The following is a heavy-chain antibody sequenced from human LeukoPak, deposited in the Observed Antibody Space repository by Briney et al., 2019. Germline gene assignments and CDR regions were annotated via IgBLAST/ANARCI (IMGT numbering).Heavy chain of an antibody. D-gene: IGHD5-18*01. J-gene: IGHJ4*02. CDR3: AKDDWRIHLWLPFDY. CDR1: KFTFSSYA. CDR2: ISGSGGST. Sequence: GGSLRLSCAASKFTFSSYAMSWVRQAPGKGREWVSGISGSGGSTYYADSVKGRFTISRDNSKNTLYLQMNSLRAEDTAVYYCAKDDWRIHLWLPFDYWGQGTLVTVSS. V-gene: IGHV3-23*01.